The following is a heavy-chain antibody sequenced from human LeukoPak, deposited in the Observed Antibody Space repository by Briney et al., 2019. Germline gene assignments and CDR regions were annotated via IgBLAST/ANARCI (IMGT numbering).Heavy chain of an antibody. V-gene: IGHV1-69*13. J-gene: IGHJ5*02. CDR1: GGTFSSYA. D-gene: IGHD3-22*01. CDR3: ARTKLYQLLFWDWFDP. CDR2: IIPIIRTT. Sequence: ASVKVSCKVSGGTFSSYAISWVRQAPGQGLEWMGGIIPIIRTTNYAQNFQGRVTITADESTNTAYMELSSLSSEDTAIYYCARTKLYQLLFWDWFDPWGQGTLVTVSS.